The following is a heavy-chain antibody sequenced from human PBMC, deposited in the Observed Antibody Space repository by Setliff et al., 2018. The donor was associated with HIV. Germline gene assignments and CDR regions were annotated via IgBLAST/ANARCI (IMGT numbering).Heavy chain of an antibody. CDR1: GFTLSSHW. V-gene: IGHV3-74*01. CDR3: AKDPEYSSSYYFFYMDV. Sequence: GGSLRLSCTTSGFTLSSHWMHWVRQAPGKGLVWVSRINRDGSFTNYADSVKGRFTISRDNAKNTLYLQMNSLRVEDTAVYYCAKDPEYSSSYYFFYMDVWGKGTTVTVSS. D-gene: IGHD6-6*01. CDR2: INRDGSFT. J-gene: IGHJ6*03.